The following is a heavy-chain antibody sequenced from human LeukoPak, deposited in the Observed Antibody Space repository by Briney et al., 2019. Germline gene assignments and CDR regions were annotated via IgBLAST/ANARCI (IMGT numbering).Heavy chain of an antibody. J-gene: IGHJ4*02. CDR3: ARDERYSYGDNHYPDLGF. CDR1: GYTFTGYY. D-gene: IGHD4/OR15-4a*01. CDR2: INPNSGAT. Sequence: ASVKVSCKASGYTFTGYYLFWVRQAPGQGLEWMGWINPNSGATEYAQNFQGRVTLTSDTSIRTTYMELSSLRSDDTAVYYCARDERYSYGDNHYPDLGFWGQGTPVTVSS. V-gene: IGHV1-2*02.